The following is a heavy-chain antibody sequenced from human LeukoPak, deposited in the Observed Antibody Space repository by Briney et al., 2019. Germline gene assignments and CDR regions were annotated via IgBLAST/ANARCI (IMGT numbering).Heavy chain of an antibody. CDR3: ARDKRHSSSWYYYYYYMDV. D-gene: IGHD6-13*01. Sequence: ASVKVSCKASGYTFTGYNMHWGRQAPGQGLEWMGWINTNNGGTNYAQKFQGRVTMTRDTSISTAYMELSRLRSDDTAVYYCARDKRHSSSWYYYYYYMDVWGKGTTVTVSS. J-gene: IGHJ6*03. CDR2: INTNNGGT. V-gene: IGHV1-2*02. CDR1: GYTFTGYN.